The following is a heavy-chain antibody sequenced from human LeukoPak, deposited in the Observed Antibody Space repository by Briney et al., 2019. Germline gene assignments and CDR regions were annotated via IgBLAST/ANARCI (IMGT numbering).Heavy chain of an antibody. CDR2: TNSDGSST. Sequence: GGSLRLSCAASGFTFSSYWMHWVRQAPGKGLVWVSRTNSDGSSTSYADSVKGRFTISRDNAKNTLYLQMNSLRAEDTAVYYCARTSSIAARSDPVGLFPWGQGTLVTVSS. V-gene: IGHV3-74*01. D-gene: IGHD6-6*01. CDR1: GFTFSSYW. J-gene: IGHJ5*02. CDR3: ARTSSIAARSDPVGLFP.